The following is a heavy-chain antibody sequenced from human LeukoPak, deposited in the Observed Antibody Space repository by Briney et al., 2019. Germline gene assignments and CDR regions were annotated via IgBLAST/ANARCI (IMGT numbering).Heavy chain of an antibody. D-gene: IGHD3-16*02. CDR1: GGSISSSSYY. V-gene: IGHV4-39*07. Sequence: SETLSLTCTVSGGSISSSSYYWGWIRQPPGTGLEWIGEINHSGSTNYNPSLKSRVTISVDTSKNQFSLKLSSVTAADTAVYYCARGPLSYDYVWGSYRYTSPFDYWGQGTLVTVSS. J-gene: IGHJ4*02. CDR3: ARGPLSYDYVWGSYRYTSPFDY. CDR2: INHSGST.